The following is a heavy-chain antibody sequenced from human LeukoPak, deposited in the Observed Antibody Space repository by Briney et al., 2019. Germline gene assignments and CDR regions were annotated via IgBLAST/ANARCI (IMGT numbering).Heavy chain of an antibody. Sequence: SETLSLTCTVSGGSISSYYWSWVRQPPGKGLEWMGYIYSSGSTKYNPSLESRVTISVDTSKNQFSLKLSSVTAADTAVYYCARGPVFFGCSGGSCYPSGWFDPWGQGTLVTVSS. CDR3: ARGPVFFGCSGGSCYPSGWFDP. V-gene: IGHV4-59*01. D-gene: IGHD2-15*01. CDR1: GGSISSYY. CDR2: IYSSGST. J-gene: IGHJ5*02.